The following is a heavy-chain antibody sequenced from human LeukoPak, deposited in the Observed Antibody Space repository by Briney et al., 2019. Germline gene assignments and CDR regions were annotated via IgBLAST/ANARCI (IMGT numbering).Heavy chain of an antibody. V-gene: IGHV1-2*02. Sequence: GASVNVSCTASGYTLTDYYLHWVRQAPGQGLEWMGWINPHTGDTHYAQSFQGRVTMTRDTSISTAYMDLIMLRSDDTDVYYCARGSALSQTTGTTFDYWGQGTLVTVSS. D-gene: IGHD4-17*01. J-gene: IGHJ4*02. CDR1: GYTLTDYY. CDR3: ARGSALSQTTGTTFDY. CDR2: INPHTGDT.